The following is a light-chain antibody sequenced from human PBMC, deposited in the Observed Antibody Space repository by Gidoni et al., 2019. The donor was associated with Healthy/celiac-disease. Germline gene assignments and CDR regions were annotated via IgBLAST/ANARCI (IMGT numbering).Light chain of an antibody. CDR1: QSISSY. Sequence: DIQMTQSPSSLSASVGERVTITCLASQSISSYLNWYQQKPGKAPKLLIYAASSLQSGVPSRFSGSGSGTDFTLTISSLQPEDFATYYCQQSYSTPLTFGGGTKVEIK. CDR2: AAS. J-gene: IGKJ4*01. V-gene: IGKV1-39*01. CDR3: QQSYSTPLT.